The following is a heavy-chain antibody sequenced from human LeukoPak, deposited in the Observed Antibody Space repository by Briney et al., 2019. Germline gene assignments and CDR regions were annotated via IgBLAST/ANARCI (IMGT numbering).Heavy chain of an antibody. CDR2: ITKGGATV. V-gene: IGHV3-48*03. CDR1: GFTLSNYE. CDR3: ASLSVTITRRFDL. Sequence: GGSLRLSCAPSGFTLSNYEMNWVRLTPGKGLEWISYITKGGATVLYAESVKGRFTISRDNANSSLYLQMNSLRAEDTAVYFCASLSVTITRRFDLWGQGTLVTVSS. D-gene: IGHD4-17*01. J-gene: IGHJ5*02.